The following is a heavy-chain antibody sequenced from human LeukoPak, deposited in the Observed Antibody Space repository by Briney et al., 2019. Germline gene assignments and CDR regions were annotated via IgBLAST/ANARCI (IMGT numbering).Heavy chain of an antibody. CDR3: AREGRPYYYDGLPI. CDR1: GYTLIDYY. CDR2: MNPKNGDT. Sequence: GASVKVSCKAAGYTLIDYYIYWVRQAPGQGPEWMGWMNPKNGDTKYIQKFQGRVTMTRDTSISTAHMELRWLKSDDTAVYYCAREGRPYYYDGLPIWGRGTMVTVSS. V-gene: IGHV1-2*02. J-gene: IGHJ3*02. D-gene: IGHD3-22*01.